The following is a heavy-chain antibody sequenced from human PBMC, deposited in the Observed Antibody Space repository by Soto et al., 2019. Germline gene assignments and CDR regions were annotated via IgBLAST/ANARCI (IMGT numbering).Heavy chain of an antibody. CDR1: GGSFSDYY. J-gene: IGHJ5*02. D-gene: IGHD6-19*01. Sequence: QVQLQQWGAGLLKPSETLSLTCAVYGGSFSDYYWSWIRQPPGKGLEWIGEINHSGSTNYNPSLKSRVTMSLDTSKNQFSLKLNSLTAADTALYYCARRAVAAIRLSGNWFDPWGQGTLITVSS. CDR2: INHSGST. V-gene: IGHV4-34*01. CDR3: ARRAVAAIRLSGNWFDP.